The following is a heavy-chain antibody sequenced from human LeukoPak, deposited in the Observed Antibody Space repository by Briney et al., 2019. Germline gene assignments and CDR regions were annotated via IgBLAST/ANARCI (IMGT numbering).Heavy chain of an antibody. J-gene: IGHJ4*02. CDR1: GFTFSSYG. V-gene: IGHV3-30*18. CDR2: ISYDGSNK. D-gene: IGHD4-17*01. Sequence: GGSLRLSCAASGFTFSSYGMHWVRQAPGKGLEWVAVISYDGSNKYYADSVKGRFTISRDNSKNTLYLQMNSLRAEGTAVYYCAKVPPPDYEEPNDYWGQGTLVTVSS. CDR3: AKVPPPDYEEPNDY.